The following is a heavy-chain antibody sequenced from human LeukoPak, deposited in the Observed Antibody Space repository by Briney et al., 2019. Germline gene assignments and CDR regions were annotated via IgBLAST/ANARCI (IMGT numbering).Heavy chain of an antibody. CDR2: IYRGGFT. CDR3: AREKVPSAIGGFDY. J-gene: IGHJ4*02. D-gene: IGHD2-2*01. V-gene: IGHV3-66*01. Sequence: GGSLRLSCAASGFTVSDYYMNWVRQAPGKGLEWVSVIYRGGFTYYADSVRGRFSISRDNSKNTLYLQMNSLRAEDTAVYYCAREKVPSAIGGFDYWGQGTLVTVSS. CDR1: GFTVSDYY.